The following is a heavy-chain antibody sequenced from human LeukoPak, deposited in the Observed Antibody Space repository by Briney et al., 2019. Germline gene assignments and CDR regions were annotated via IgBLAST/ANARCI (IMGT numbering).Heavy chain of an antibody. D-gene: IGHD5-18*01. Sequence: GESLRLSCAASGFTFNTYTMYWVRQAPGKGLEWVANIKQDGGETYYVDSVKGRFTISRDNAKNSLYLQMNSLRAEDTALYFCARGTYSFSSTSYYLYYMDVWGRGTTVTVPS. V-gene: IGHV3-7*01. J-gene: IGHJ6*03. CDR1: GFTFNTYT. CDR3: ARGTYSFSSTSYYLYYMDV. CDR2: IKQDGGET.